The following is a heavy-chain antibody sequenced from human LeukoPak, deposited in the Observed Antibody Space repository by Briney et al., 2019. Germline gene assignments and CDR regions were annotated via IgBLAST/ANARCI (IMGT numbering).Heavy chain of an antibody. CDR1: GGSINSGGYY. D-gene: IGHD1-1*01. V-gene: IGHV4-31*03. Sequence: PSQTLSLTRTVSGGSINSGGYYWSWIRQHPGKGLEWIGYIYYSGNTYYNPSLKSRVTISVDTSKNQFSLKVSSVTAADTAVYYCARETGTSEIDYWGQGTLVTVSS. CDR3: ARETGTSEIDY. J-gene: IGHJ4*02. CDR2: IYYSGNT.